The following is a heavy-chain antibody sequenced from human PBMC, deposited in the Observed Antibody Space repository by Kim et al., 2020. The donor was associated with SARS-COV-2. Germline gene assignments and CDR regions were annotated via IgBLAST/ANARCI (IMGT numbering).Heavy chain of an antibody. V-gene: IGHV3-30*18. CDR1: GFTFSSYG. J-gene: IGHJ6*02. D-gene: IGHD3-10*01. CDR2: ISYDGSNK. Sequence: GGSLRLSCAASGFTFSSYGMHWVRQAPGKGLEWVAVISYDGSNKYYADSVKGRFTISRDNSKNTLYLQMNSLRAEDTAVYYCAKDKRGLLWFGEADCMDVWGQGTTVTVSS. CDR3: AKDKRGLLWFGEADCMDV.